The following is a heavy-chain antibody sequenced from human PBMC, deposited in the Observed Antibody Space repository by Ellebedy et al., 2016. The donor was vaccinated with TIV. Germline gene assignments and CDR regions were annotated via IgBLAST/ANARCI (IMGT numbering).Heavy chain of an antibody. CDR1: EFTFSTYS. Sequence: GESLKISCAASEFTFSTYSMNWVRQAPGKGLEWVSSISSTSTYIFYADSVKGRFTVSRDNAKNSLYLQMNSLRAEDTAVYYCARDITFDYWGQGTLVTVS. CDR3: ARDITFDY. CDR2: ISSTSTYI. V-gene: IGHV3-21*01. J-gene: IGHJ4*02.